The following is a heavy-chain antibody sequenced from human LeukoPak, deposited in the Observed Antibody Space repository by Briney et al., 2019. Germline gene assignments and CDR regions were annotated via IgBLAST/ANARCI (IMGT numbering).Heavy chain of an antibody. D-gene: IGHD2-2*01. Sequence: PGGSLRLSCAASGFTFSSYAMHWARQAPGKGLEWVAVISYDGSNKYYADSVKGRFTISRDNSKNTLYLQMNSLRAEDTAVYYCARDGGAVVVPAAPFDYWGQGTLVTVSS. CDR2: ISYDGSNK. CDR1: GFTFSSYA. J-gene: IGHJ4*02. V-gene: IGHV3-30*04. CDR3: ARDGGAVVVPAAPFDY.